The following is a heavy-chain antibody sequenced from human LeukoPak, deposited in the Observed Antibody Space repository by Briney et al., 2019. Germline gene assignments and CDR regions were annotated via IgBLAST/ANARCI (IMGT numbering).Heavy chain of an antibody. Sequence: GGSLRLSCAASGFTFSSYAMHWVRQAPGKGLEYVSAISSNGGSTYYANSVKGGFTISRDNSKNTLYLQMGSLRAEDMAVYYCARAARGYYFDYWGQGTLVTVSS. CDR3: ARAARGYYFDY. CDR2: ISSNGGST. V-gene: IGHV3-64*01. CDR1: GFTFSSYA. D-gene: IGHD3-10*01. J-gene: IGHJ4*02.